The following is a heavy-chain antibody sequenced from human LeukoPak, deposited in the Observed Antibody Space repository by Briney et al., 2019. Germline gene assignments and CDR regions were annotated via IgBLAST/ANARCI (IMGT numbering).Heavy chain of an antibody. J-gene: IGHJ4*02. D-gene: IGHD3-22*01. CDR2: ISSSSSYI. Sequence: SGGSLRLSCAASGFTFSSYSMNWVRQAPGKGLEWVSSISSSSSYIYCADSVKGRFTISRDNAKNSLYLQMNSLRAEDTAVYYCARGGYYYDSSGYYGSFWYFDYWGQGTLVTVSS. CDR1: GFTFSSYS. CDR3: ARGGYYYDSSGYYGSFWYFDY. V-gene: IGHV3-21*01.